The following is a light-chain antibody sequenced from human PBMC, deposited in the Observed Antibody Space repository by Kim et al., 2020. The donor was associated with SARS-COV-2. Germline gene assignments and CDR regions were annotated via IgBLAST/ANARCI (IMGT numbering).Light chain of an antibody. J-gene: IGKJ1*01. CDR2: GAS. CDR1: QSVNNNL. CDR3: QQYADSRT. V-gene: IGKV3-20*01. Sequence: EIVLTQSPGILSLSPGERATLSCRASQSVNNNLLGWYQQKPGQPPRLLIYGASSRATGIPDRFGGSGSETDFTLTISRLEPEDFAVYYCQQYADSRTFGQGTKVDIK.